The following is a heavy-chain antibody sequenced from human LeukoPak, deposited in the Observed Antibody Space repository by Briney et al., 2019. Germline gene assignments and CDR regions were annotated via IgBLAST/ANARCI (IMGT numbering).Heavy chain of an antibody. V-gene: IGHV3-23*01. CDR2: ISGSGGST. D-gene: IGHD3-22*01. J-gene: IGHJ3*02. Sequence: GGSLRLSCAASGFTFGSYAMSWVRQAPGKGLEWVSAISGSGGSTYYADSVKGRFTISRDNSKNTLYLQMNSLRAEDTAVYYCADYYDSSGYLQAFDIWGQGTMVTVSS. CDR1: GFTFGSYA. CDR3: ADYYDSSGYLQAFDI.